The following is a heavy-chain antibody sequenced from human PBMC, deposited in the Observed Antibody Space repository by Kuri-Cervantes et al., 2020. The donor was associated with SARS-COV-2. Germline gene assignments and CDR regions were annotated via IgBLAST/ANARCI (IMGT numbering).Heavy chain of an antibody. J-gene: IGHJ6*02. CDR3: ARAAGGKLQEYRNYYYYGMDV. CDR2: INHSGST. Sequence: SETLSLTCAVYGGSFSGYYWSWIRQPPGKGLEWIGEINHSGSTNYNPSLKSRVTISVDTSKNQFSLKLSSVTAADTAVYYCARAAGGKLQEYRNYYYYGMDVWGQGTTVTGSS. D-gene: IGHD1-26*01. CDR1: GGSFSGYY. V-gene: IGHV4-34*01.